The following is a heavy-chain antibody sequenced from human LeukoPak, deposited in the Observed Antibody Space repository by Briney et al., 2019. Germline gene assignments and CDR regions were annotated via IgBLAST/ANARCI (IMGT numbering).Heavy chain of an antibody. D-gene: IGHD2-2*01. CDR2: IYTSGST. Sequence: PSETLSLTRTVSGGSISGHYLSWIRQPAGEGLEWIGRIYTSGSTNYNPSLKSRVTMSIDTPKNQFSLNLTSVTAADTAVYYCARGFTSAVNWFDRWGQGTLVTVSS. CDR1: GGSISGHY. J-gene: IGHJ5*02. CDR3: ARGFTSAVNWFDR. V-gene: IGHV4-4*07.